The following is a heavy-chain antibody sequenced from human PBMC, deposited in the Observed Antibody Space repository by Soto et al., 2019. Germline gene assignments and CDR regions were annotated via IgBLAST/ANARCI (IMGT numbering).Heavy chain of an antibody. V-gene: IGHV2-5*02. Sequence: QITLNESGPTVVRPTETLTLTCRFSGFSLTTSGVGVGWIRQSPGKAPEWLALIYWDDDKRYSASLKSRLTITKDTSKNQGVLTVSDLDPTDTATYYCAHRVLRTVFGLVTTTAIHFDFWGQATPVAVSS. D-gene: IGHD3-3*01. CDR1: GFSLTTSGVG. CDR2: IYWDDDK. J-gene: IGHJ4*02. CDR3: AHRVLRTVFGLVTTTAIHFDF.